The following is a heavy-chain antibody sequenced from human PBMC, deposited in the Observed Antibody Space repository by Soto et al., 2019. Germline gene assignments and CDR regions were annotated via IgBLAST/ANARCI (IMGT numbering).Heavy chain of an antibody. Sequence: EVHLVESGGGLIQPGGSLRLICAASGLSVTANYMTWVRQAPGKGLEWLSIIYSGGGTYYADSLKGRAIISRDGSRNMVFLQMNSLTAEDAGVYYCARRDDSETFDIWGRATAVNVSS. J-gene: IGHJ3*02. D-gene: IGHD5-18*01. CDR3: ARRDDSETFDI. CDR2: IYSGGGT. CDR1: GLSVTANY. V-gene: IGHV3-53*01.